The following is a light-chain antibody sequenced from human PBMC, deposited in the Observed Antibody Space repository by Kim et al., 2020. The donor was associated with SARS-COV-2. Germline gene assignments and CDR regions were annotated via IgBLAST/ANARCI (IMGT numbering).Light chain of an antibody. CDR1: QSISIS. J-gene: IGKJ1*01. CDR2: EAS. V-gene: IGKV1-5*01. Sequence: DIQMTQSPSTLSASLGDRVTITCRASQSISISLAWYQQKPGKAPNLLIYEASSLQSGVPSRFSGSGSGTEFTLTISSLQPDDFATYYCQHYDVYPRTFGQGTKVDIK. CDR3: QHYDVYPRT.